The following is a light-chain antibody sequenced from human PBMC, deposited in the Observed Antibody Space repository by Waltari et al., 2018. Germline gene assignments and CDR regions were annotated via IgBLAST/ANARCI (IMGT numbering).Light chain of an antibody. J-gene: IGLJ3*02. V-gene: IGLV2-23*02. CDR2: EVN. CDR3: CSHRGGHSWV. Sequence: QSALTLPASVSGSPGQSIPLSCTGTRNYIGSYNRVSWYQHHPGKAPKLLIYEVNKRPSGVSGRFSGSKSGNTASLTISGLQAEDEGDYYCCSHRGGHSWVFGGGAKLTVL. CDR1: RNYIGSYNR.